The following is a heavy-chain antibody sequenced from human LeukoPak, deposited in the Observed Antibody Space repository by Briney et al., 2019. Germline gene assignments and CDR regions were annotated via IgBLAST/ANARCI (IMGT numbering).Heavy chain of an antibody. CDR3: ARTISGWYGGTFDY. CDR2: INPNSGGT. Sequence: ASVKVSCKASRYTFTGYYMHWVRQAPGQGLEWMGRINPNSGGTNYAQKFQGRVTMTRDTSISTAYMELSRLRSDDTAVYYCARTISGWYGGTFDYWGQGTLVTVSS. J-gene: IGHJ4*02. CDR1: RYTFTGYY. D-gene: IGHD6-19*01. V-gene: IGHV1-2*06.